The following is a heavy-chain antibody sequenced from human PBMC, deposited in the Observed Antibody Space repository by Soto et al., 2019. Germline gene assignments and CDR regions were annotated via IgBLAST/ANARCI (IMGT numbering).Heavy chain of an antibody. CDR1: GYTFTNYA. CDR3: ARDSQYSTSWQRFDS. V-gene: IGHV1-18*01. Sequence: QVQLVQSGGELKKPGASVKVSCKASGYTFTNYAISWVQQAPGRGLEWMGWVNTYNGNPNYAQIFQGRVTMTTDTSTGTAYMELRSLKSDDSAIYYCARDSQYSTSWQRFDSWGQGTLVTVSS. J-gene: IGHJ4*02. CDR2: VNTYNGNP. D-gene: IGHD6-13*01.